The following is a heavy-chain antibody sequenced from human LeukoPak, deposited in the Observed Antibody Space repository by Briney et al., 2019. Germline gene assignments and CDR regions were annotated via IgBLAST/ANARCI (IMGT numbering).Heavy chain of an antibody. CDR2: ISYSGT. J-gene: IGHJ4*02. CDR3: ARRTSNPVGAIDY. D-gene: IGHD1-26*01. CDR1: GGSISISNYY. Sequence: SETLSLTCTVSGGSISISNYYWGWIRQPPGRGLEWIGSISYSGTYYNPSLKTRLTISVETSKNHFSLNLRSVTAADTAVYYCARRTSNPVGAIDYWGQGTLVTVSS. V-gene: IGHV4-39*01.